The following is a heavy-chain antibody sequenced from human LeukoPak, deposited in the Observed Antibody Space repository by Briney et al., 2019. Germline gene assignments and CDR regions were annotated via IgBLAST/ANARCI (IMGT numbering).Heavy chain of an antibody. V-gene: IGHV3-23*01. CDR1: GFTFSSYA. J-gene: IGHJ4*01. Sequence: GASLRLSCAASGFTFSSYAMSWVRQAPGKGLEWVSAISGSGGSTYYADSVKGRFTLSRDNSKNTLYLQMNSLRAEDTAVYYCAKPLRFLKDYFDYWGHGTLVTVSS. CDR2: ISGSGGST. D-gene: IGHD3-3*01. CDR3: AKPLRFLKDYFDY.